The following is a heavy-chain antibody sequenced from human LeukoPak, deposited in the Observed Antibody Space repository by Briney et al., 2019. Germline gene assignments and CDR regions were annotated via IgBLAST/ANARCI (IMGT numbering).Heavy chain of an antibody. CDR3: AKRGVVIRVILVGFHKEAYYFDS. CDR1: GITLSNYG. CDR2: ISDSGGRT. V-gene: IGHV3-23*01. J-gene: IGHJ4*01. D-gene: IGHD3-22*01. Sequence: SGGSLRLSCAVSGITLSNYGMSWVRQAPGKGLEWVAGISDSGGRTNYADSVKGRFTISRDNPKNTLYLRMNSLRAEDTAVYFCAKRGVVIRVILVGFHKEAYYFDSWGQEPWSPSPQ.